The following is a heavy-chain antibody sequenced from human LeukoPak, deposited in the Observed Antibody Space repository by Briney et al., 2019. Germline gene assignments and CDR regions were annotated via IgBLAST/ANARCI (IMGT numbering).Heavy chain of an antibody. Sequence: GGSLRLSCAASGFTFSDYYMSRIRQAPGKGLEWVSYISSSGSTIYYADSVKGRFTISRDNAKNSLYLQMNSLRAEDTAVYYCARDQHDWAFDYWGQGTLVTVSS. CDR1: GFTFSDYY. CDR3: ARDQHDWAFDY. CDR2: ISSSGSTI. D-gene: IGHD3-16*01. V-gene: IGHV3-11*01. J-gene: IGHJ4*02.